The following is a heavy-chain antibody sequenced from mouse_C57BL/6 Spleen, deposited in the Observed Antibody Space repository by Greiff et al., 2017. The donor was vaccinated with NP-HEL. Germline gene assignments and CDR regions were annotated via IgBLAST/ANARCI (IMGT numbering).Heavy chain of an antibody. CDR1: GYTFTGYW. J-gene: IGHJ4*01. CDR2: ILPGSGST. D-gene: IGHD1-1*01. Sequence: QVQLQQSGAELMKPGASVKLSCKATGYTFTGYWIEWVKQRPGHGLEWIGEILPGSGSTNYNEKFKGKATFTADTSSNTAYMQLSSLTTEDSAIYYCARYGWGYAMDYWGQGTSVTVSS. CDR3: ARYGWGYAMDY. V-gene: IGHV1-9*01.